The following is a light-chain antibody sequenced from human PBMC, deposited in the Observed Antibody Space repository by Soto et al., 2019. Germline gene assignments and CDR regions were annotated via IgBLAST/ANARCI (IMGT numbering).Light chain of an antibody. V-gene: IGKV1D-12*01. J-gene: IGKJ4*01. CDR1: QDINNW. CDR3: QQDNSFPLT. Sequence: DIQMTQSPSSVSASVGDRVTITCRASQDINNWLAWYQQKPGKAPMLLIYTTSSLQSGVPSRFSGSGSGTDFTLTISILQPEDFATYYCQQDNSFPLTFGGGTKVEIK. CDR2: TTS.